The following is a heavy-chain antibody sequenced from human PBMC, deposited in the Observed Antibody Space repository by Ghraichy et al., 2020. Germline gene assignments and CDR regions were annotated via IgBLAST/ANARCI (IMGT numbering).Heavy chain of an antibody. CDR2: IHGTGSGT. Sequence: SCAASGFTFSTFSNYAMSWVRQAPGKGLEWVSTIHGTGSGTYSTDSVKGRFTISRDSSKNTLYLQMNSLRAEDTAVYYCAKDRDYYDSSGYYFNAFDIWGQGTMVTVSS. V-gene: IGHV3-23*01. CDR1: GFTFSTFSNYA. J-gene: IGHJ3*02. CDR3: AKDRDYYDSSGYYFNAFDI. D-gene: IGHD3-22*01.